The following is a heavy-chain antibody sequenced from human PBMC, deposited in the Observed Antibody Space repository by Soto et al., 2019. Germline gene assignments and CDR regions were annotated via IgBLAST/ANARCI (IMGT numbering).Heavy chain of an antibody. CDR1: GGSISSSSYY. D-gene: IGHD6-19*01. CDR3: ARHVADLYYYYGMDV. V-gene: IGHV4-39*01. CDR2: IYYSGST. Sequence: PSETLSLTCTVSGGSISSSSYYWGWIRQPPGKGLEWIGSIYYSGSTYYNPSLKSRVTISVDTSKNQFSLKLSSVTAADTAVYYCARHVADLYYYYGMDVWGQGTTVTVSS. J-gene: IGHJ6*02.